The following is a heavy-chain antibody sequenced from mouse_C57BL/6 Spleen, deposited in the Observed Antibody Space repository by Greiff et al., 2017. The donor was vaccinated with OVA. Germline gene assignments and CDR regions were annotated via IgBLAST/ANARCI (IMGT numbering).Heavy chain of an antibody. CDR2: ISSGSSTI. J-gene: IGHJ2*01. V-gene: IGHV5-17*01. Sequence: EVKLMESGGGLVKPGGSLKLSCAASGFTFSDYGMHWVRQAPEKGLEWVAYISSGSSTIYYADTVKGRFTISRDNAKNTLFLQMTSLRSEDTAMYYCARSGGYYVLYYFDYWGQGTTLTVSS. CDR1: GFTFSDYG. CDR3: ARSGGYYVLYYFDY. D-gene: IGHD2-3*01.